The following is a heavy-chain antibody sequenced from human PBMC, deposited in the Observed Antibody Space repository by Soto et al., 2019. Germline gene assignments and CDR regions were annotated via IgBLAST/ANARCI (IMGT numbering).Heavy chain of an antibody. J-gene: IGHJ4*02. Sequence: PSETLSLTCTVSGGSIISYYWSWIRQPPGKGLEWIGYIYYSGSTNYNPSLKSRVTISVDTSKNQFSLKLSSVTAADTAVYYCAREMRARDCYNYKYFFDYRGQRSLVT. V-gene: IGHV4-59*01. D-gene: IGHD2-21*01. CDR2: IYYSGST. CDR3: AREMRARDCYNYKYFFDY. CDR1: GGSIISYY.